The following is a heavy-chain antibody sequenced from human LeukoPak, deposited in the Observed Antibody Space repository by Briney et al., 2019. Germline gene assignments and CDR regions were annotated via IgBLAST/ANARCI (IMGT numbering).Heavy chain of an antibody. CDR2: TYYRSKWYN. Sequence: SQTLSLTCALSGDSVSSNSAAWHWIRQSPSRGLEWLGRTYYRSKWYNDYAVSVKSRITINPDTSKNQFSLQLNSVTPEDTAVYYCARDRGGTVMVYTRGKDYYYMDVWGKGTTVTVSS. CDR1: GDSVSSNSAA. V-gene: IGHV6-1*01. J-gene: IGHJ6*03. D-gene: IGHD2-8*01. CDR3: ARDRGGTVMVYTRGKDYYYMDV.